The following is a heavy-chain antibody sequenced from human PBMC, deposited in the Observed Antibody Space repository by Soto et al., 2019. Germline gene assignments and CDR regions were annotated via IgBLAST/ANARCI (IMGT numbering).Heavy chain of an antibody. CDR1: GGTFSSYT. V-gene: IGHV1-69*02. D-gene: IGHD2-2*02. CDR3: AMEYCSSTSCYRDY. Sequence: QVQLVQSGAEVKKPGPSVKVSCKASGGTFSSYTISWVRQAPGQGLEWLGRIIPILGMANYAEKFQGRVTITADKSTSTAYMELSSLRSEDTAVYYCAMEYCSSTSCYRDYWGQGTLVTVSS. J-gene: IGHJ4*02. CDR2: IIPILGMA.